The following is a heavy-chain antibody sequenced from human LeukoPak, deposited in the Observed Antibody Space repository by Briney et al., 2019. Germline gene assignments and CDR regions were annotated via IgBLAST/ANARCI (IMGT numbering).Heavy chain of an antibody. CDR1: GGSFSGYY. J-gene: IGHJ4*02. CDR2: INHSGST. D-gene: IGHD2-2*01. Sequence: SETLSLTCAVYGGSFSGYYWSWIRQPPGKGLEWIGEINHSGSTNYNPSLKSRVTISVDTSKSQFSLKLSSVTAADTAVYYCARPASAADSMNDYWGQGTLVTVSS. CDR3: ARPASAADSMNDY. V-gene: IGHV4-34*01.